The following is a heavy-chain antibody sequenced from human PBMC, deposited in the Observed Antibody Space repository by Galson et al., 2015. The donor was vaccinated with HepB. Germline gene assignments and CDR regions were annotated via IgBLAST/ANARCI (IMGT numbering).Heavy chain of an antibody. J-gene: IGHJ4*02. D-gene: IGHD3-3*01. CDR3: ARVARYDFWSGYPSPFDY. CDR2: ISSSGSTI. Sequence: SLRLSCAASGFTFSSYEMNWVRQAPGKGLEWVSYISSSGSTIYYADSVKGRFTISRDNAKNSLYLQMNSLRAEDTAVYYCARVARYDFWSGYPSPFDYWGQGTLVTVSS. CDR1: GFTFSSYE. V-gene: IGHV3-48*03.